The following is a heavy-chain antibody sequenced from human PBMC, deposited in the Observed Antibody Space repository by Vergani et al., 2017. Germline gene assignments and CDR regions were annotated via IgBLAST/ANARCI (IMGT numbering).Heavy chain of an antibody. V-gene: IGHV3-74*01. Sequence: EVQLVESGGGLVQPGGSLRLSCAASGFTFSSYWMHWVRQAPGKGLVWVSRINSDGSSTSYAGSVKGRFTISRDNAKNTLYRQMNSLRAEDTAVCYCASGPRPRPFDYWGQGTLVTVSS. CDR1: GFTFSSYW. CDR2: INSDGSST. J-gene: IGHJ4*02. CDR3: ASGPRPRPFDY.